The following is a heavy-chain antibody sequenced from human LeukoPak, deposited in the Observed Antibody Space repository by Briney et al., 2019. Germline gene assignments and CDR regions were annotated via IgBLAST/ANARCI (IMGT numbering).Heavy chain of an antibody. V-gene: IGHV3-23*01. J-gene: IGHJ4*02. CDR1: GFTFSSYA. D-gene: IGHD6-13*01. CDR2: ISGSGVAT. Sequence: GGSLRLSYAASGFTFSSYAVSWVRQAPGKGLEWVSSISGSGVATYSADSVKGRFTISRDNSKNTLYLQMNSLRAEDTAVYYCAKDWGYSSSQGYYFDYWGQGTLVTVSS. CDR3: AKDWGYSSSQGYYFDY.